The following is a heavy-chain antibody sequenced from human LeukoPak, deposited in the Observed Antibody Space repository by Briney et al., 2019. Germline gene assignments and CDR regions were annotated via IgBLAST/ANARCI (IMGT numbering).Heavy chain of an antibody. CDR3: ARAYDILGHDKNWFDP. V-gene: IGHV1-2*04. D-gene: IGHD3-9*01. CDR2: INPNSGGT. CDR1: GYTFTGYY. J-gene: IGHJ5*02. Sequence: ASVKVSCKASGYTFTGYYMHWVRQAPGQGLEWMGWINPNSGGTNYAQKFQGWVTMTRDTSISTAYMELSRLRSDDTAVYYCARAYDILGHDKNWFDPWGQGTLVTVSS.